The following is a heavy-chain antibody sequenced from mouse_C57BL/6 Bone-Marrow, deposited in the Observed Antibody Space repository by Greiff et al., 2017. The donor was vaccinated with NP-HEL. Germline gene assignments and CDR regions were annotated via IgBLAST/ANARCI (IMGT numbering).Heavy chain of an antibody. CDR3: TRGPITTAWYFDV. CDR1: GFTFSSYA. V-gene: IGHV5-9-1*02. CDR2: ISSGGDYI. J-gene: IGHJ1*03. D-gene: IGHD1-2*01. Sequence: VQLKESGEGLVKPGGSLKLSCAASGFTFSSYAMSWVRQTPEKRLEWVPYISSGGDYIYYADTVKGRFTISRDNARNTLYLQMSSLKSEDTAMYYCTRGPITTAWYFDVWGTGTTVTVSS.